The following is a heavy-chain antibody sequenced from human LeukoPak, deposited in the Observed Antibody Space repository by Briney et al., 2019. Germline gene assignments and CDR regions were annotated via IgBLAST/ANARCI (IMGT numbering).Heavy chain of an antibody. J-gene: IGHJ4*02. CDR1: GGSISSSSYY. CDR2: IYHSGST. V-gene: IGHV4-39*07. Sequence: PSETLSLTCTVSGGSISSSSYYWGWIRQPPGKGLEWIGSIYHSGSTYYNPSLKSRVAISVDTSKNQFSLKLSSVTAADTAVYYCARIQPTGTTGGGDFDYWGQGTLVTVSS. CDR3: ARIQPTGTTGGGDFDY. D-gene: IGHD1-1*01.